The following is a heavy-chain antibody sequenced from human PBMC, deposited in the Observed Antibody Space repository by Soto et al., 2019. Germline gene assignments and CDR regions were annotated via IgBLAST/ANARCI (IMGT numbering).Heavy chain of an antibody. CDR3: ASPGKSSHWCYEH. V-gene: IGHV3-30-3*01. CDR1: GFTFTSYA. CDR2: LSSDGSNK. Sequence: QVQLVESGGGVVQPGRSLRLSCATSGFTFTSYAMHWVRQAPGKGLEWVAVLSSDGSNKYYADSVKGRFTISRDNSKNTLYLQMNSLRAEDTAVYYCASPGKSSHWCYEHWGQGTLVTVSS. J-gene: IGHJ1*01. D-gene: IGHD6-13*01.